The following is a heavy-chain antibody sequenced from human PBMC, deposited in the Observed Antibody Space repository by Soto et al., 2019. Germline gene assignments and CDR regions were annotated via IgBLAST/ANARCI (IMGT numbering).Heavy chain of an antibody. J-gene: IGHJ4*02. CDR1: GFTFSSYA. D-gene: IGHD6-13*01. CDR3: AKDASRSSWHTDFDY. V-gene: IGHV3-23*01. CDR2: IPGRGSNT. Sequence: PGGSLRLSCEVSGFTFSSYAMSWVRQAPGKGLEWVSAIPGRGSNTYYADSVKGRFTISRDNSKNTLYLLMNSLRAEDTAVYYCAKDASRSSWHTDFDYWGQGTLVTVSS.